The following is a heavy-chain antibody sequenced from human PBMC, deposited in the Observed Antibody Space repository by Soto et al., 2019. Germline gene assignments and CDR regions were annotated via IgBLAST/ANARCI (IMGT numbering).Heavy chain of an antibody. J-gene: IGHJ6*03. CDR3: ARGSNWNDGYYYYYMDV. Sequence: EVQLVESGGGLVKPRGSLRLSCAASGFTFSSYSMNWVRQAPGKGLEWVSSISSSSSYIYYADSVKGRFTISRDNAKNSLYLQMNSLRAEDTAVYYCARGSNWNDGYYYYYMDVWGKGTTVTVSS. V-gene: IGHV3-21*01. D-gene: IGHD1-20*01. CDR1: GFTFSSYS. CDR2: ISSSSSYI.